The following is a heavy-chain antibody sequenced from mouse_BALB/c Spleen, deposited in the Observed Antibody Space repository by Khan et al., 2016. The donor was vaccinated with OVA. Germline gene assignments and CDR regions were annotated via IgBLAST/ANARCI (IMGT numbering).Heavy chain of an antibody. D-gene: IGHD1-1*01. CDR1: GYSITSNYA. V-gene: IGHV3-2*02. CDR3: ARKNYQSYAVDY. Sequence: EVQLQESGPGLVKPSQSLSLTCTVTGYSITSNYAWNWIRQFPGNKLEWMGYISYSGSTSYNPSLKSRISITRDTSKNQFFLQLNSVTTEDTATYYCARKNYQSYAVDYWGQGTSVTVSS. CDR2: ISYSGST. J-gene: IGHJ4*01.